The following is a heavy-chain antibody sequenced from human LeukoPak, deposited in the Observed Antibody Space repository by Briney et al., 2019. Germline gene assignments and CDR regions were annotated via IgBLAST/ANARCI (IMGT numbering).Heavy chain of an antibody. V-gene: IGHV4-34*01. D-gene: IGHD6-19*01. Sequence: SETLSLTCTVSGDSISSNYWSWIRQPAGKGLEWIGEINHSGSTNYNPSLKSRVTISVDTSKNQFSLKLSSVTAADTAVYYCARGYQWLAYWGQGTLVTVSS. J-gene: IGHJ4*02. CDR1: GDSISSNY. CDR2: INHSGST. CDR3: ARGYQWLAY.